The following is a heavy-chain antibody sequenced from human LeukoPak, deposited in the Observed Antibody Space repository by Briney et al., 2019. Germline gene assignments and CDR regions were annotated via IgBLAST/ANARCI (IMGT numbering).Heavy chain of an antibody. CDR3: AFTSPYGDYVYFDY. D-gene: IGHD4-17*01. CDR2: ISAYNGNT. Sequence: ASVKVSCKASGYTFTSYGISWVRQAPGQGLEWMGWISAYNGNTNYAQKFQGRVTMTRDTSISTAYMELSRLRSDDTAVYYCAFTSPYGDYVYFDYWGQGTLVTVSS. CDR1: GYTFTSYG. V-gene: IGHV1-18*01. J-gene: IGHJ4*02.